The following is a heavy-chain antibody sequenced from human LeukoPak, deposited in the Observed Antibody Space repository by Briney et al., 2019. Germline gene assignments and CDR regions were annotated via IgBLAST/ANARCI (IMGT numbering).Heavy chain of an antibody. Sequence: SETMSLTCTVSGGSISSSSYYWGWIRQPPGKGLEWIGSIYHSGSTYYNPSLKSRVTISVDTSKNQFSLKLSSVTAADTAVYYCARVGGSGSGSYYIYYFDYWGQGTLVTVSS. V-gene: IGHV4-39*07. J-gene: IGHJ4*02. D-gene: IGHD3-10*01. CDR2: IYHSGST. CDR1: GGSISSSSYY. CDR3: ARVGGSGSGSYYIYYFDY.